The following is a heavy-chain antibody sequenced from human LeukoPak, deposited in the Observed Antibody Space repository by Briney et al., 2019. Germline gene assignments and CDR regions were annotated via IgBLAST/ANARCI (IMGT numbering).Heavy chain of an antibody. CDR2: IKKDGSDT. J-gene: IGHJ4*02. D-gene: IGHD2-15*01. Sequence: PGGSLRLSCAASGFTFSSYWMTWVRQAPGKGLEWVANIKKDGSDTYYVDSVKGRFSISRDNAKNSLHLQMNNLRAEDTAVYYCATHGSSFEYWGQGALVTVSS. CDR1: GFTFSSYW. V-gene: IGHV3-7*01. CDR3: ATHGSSFEY.